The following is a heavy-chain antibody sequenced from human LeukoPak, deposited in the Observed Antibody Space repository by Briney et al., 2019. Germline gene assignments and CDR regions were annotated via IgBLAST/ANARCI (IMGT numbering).Heavy chain of an antibody. CDR2: ISSSSNYI. V-gene: IGHV3-21*01. D-gene: IGHD6-13*01. Sequence: GGSLRLSCAASGFTFSSYSMNWVRQAPGKGLEWVSSISSSSNYIYYADSVKGRFTISRDNAKNSLYLQMNSLRAEDTAVYYCASLGIAAAGPNFDYWGQGTLVTVSS. CDR3: ASLGIAAAGPNFDY. CDR1: GFTFSSYS. J-gene: IGHJ4*02.